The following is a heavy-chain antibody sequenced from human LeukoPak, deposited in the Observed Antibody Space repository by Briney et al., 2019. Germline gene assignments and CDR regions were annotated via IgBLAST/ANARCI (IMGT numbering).Heavy chain of an antibody. CDR2: ISSSSSYI. D-gene: IGHD5-18*01. J-gene: IGHJ4*02. Sequence: PGGSPRLSCAASGFTFSSYSMNWVRQAPGKGLEWVSSISSSSSYIYYADSVKGRFTISRDNAKNSLYLQMNSLRAEDTAVYYCARVLGYSYGFDHWGQGTLVTVSS. V-gene: IGHV3-21*01. CDR3: ARVLGYSYGFDH. CDR1: GFTFSSYS.